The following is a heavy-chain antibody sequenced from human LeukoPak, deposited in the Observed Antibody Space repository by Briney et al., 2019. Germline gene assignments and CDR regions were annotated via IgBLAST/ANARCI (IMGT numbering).Heavy chain of an antibody. CDR1: GGSISSYY. CDR3: ARDIAVPAADYYYGMDV. D-gene: IGHD2-2*01. CDR2: IYYSGST. Sequence: SETLSLTCTVSGGSISSYYWSWIRQPPGKGLEWIGYIYYSGSTNYNPSLKSRVTISVDTSKNQFSLKLSSVTAADTAVYYCARDIAVPAADYYYGMDVWGQGTTVTVSS. J-gene: IGHJ6*02. V-gene: IGHV4-59*01.